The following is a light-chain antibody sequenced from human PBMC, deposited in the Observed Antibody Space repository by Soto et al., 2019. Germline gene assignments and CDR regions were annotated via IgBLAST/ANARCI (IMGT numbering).Light chain of an antibody. CDR3: QQYNNWWT. J-gene: IGKJ1*01. CDR2: GAS. V-gene: IGKV3-15*01. CDR1: QSVSNN. Sequence: EIVMTQSPATLSASPGERATLSCRASQSVSNNLAWYHQKPGQAPRLLIYGASTRATGIPARFSGSGSGTXXXXXXXXXXXEDFAVYYCQQYNNWWTFGQGTKVEIK.